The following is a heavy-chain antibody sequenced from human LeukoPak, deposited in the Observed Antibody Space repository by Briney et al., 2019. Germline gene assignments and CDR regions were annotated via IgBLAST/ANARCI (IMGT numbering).Heavy chain of an antibody. CDR3: ARDRTYYYDSSAYYYLDAFDI. Sequence: ASVKVSCKASGGTFSSYAISWVRQAPGQGLEGMGRIIPIFGTANYAQKFQGRVTITTDESTSTAYMELSSLRSEDTAVYYCARDRTYYYDSSAYYYLDAFDIWGQGTTLTVSS. D-gene: IGHD3-22*01. CDR1: GGTFSSYA. J-gene: IGHJ3*02. CDR2: IIPIFGTA. V-gene: IGHV1-69*05.